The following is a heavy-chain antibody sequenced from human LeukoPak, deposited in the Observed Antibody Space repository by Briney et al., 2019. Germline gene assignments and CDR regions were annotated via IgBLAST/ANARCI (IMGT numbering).Heavy chain of an antibody. CDR1: GFTFGDYV. V-gene: IGHV3-49*03. D-gene: IGHD6-13*01. J-gene: IGHJ4*02. CDR3: ARRYSSNDY. Sequence: GGSLRLSCTASGFTFGDYVMSWFRQAPGKGLEWVGFIRSKAYGGTTEYAASVKGRFTISRDDSKSIAYLQMNSLKTEDTAVYYCARRYSSNDYWGQGTLVTVSS. CDR2: IRSKAYGGTT.